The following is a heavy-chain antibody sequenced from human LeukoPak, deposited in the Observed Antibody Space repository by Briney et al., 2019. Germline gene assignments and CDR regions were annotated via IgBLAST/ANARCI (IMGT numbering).Heavy chain of an antibody. Sequence: SETLSLTCTVSGGSISSYYWSWIRQHPGKGLEWIGYIYYSGSTYYNPSLKSRITISVDTSKNQFSLELTSVTAADTAVYYCVRDPTTTRGAFDIWGQGTMVTVSS. CDR3: VRDPTTTRGAFDI. V-gene: IGHV4-59*06. D-gene: IGHD1-1*01. CDR1: GGSISSYY. CDR2: IYYSGST. J-gene: IGHJ3*02.